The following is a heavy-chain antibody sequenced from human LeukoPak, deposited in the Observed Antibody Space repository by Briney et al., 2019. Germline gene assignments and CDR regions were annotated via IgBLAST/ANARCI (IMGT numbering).Heavy chain of an antibody. V-gene: IGHV3-21*01. CDR2: ISSSSSYI. Sequence: GGSLRLSCAASGFTFSSYSMNWVRQAPGKGLEWVSSISSSSSYICYADSVKGRFTISRDNAKNSLYLQMNSLRAEDTAVYYCARGEDGFDPWGQGTLVTVSS. J-gene: IGHJ5*02. CDR1: GFTFSSYS. CDR3: ARGEDGFDP.